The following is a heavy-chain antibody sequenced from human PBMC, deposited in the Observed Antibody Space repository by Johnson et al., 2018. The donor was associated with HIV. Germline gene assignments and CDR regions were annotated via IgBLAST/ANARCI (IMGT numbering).Heavy chain of an antibody. Sequence: QVQLVESGGGVVQPGRSLRLSCAASGFTFSSYAMHWVRQAPGKGLEWVAVIWYDGSNKYYANSVKGRFTVSRDNSKNTLYLQMNSLRAGDTALYYCARAVCRGGRCYSHDAFDIWGQGTMVTVSS. CDR2: IWYDGSNK. J-gene: IGHJ3*02. D-gene: IGHD2-15*01. V-gene: IGHV3-33*08. CDR3: ARAVCRGGRCYSHDAFDI. CDR1: GFTFSSYA.